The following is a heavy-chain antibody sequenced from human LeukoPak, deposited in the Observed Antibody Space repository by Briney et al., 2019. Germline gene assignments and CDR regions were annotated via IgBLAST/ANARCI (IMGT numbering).Heavy chain of an antibody. Sequence: SETLSLTRTVSGGSISSYYWSWIRPPPGKGLEWIGYLYYSGSTNYNPSLKSRVTISVDTSKNQSSLKLSSVTAADTAVYYCAREDYYDSSGYPPRYGMDVWGQGTTVTVSS. CDR1: GGSISSYY. J-gene: IGHJ6*02. V-gene: IGHV4-59*01. CDR3: AREDYYDSSGYPPRYGMDV. D-gene: IGHD3-22*01. CDR2: LYYSGST.